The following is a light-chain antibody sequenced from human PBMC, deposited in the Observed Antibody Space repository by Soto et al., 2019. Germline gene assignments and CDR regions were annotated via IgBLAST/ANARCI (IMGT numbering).Light chain of an antibody. CDR1: QSISLL. CDR3: HQTDSIPET. CDR2: AAS. Sequence: DIQMTQSPSSLSASVGDTVTITCRASQSISLLLNWYQQKPGKAPKLLIYAASSLQSGVPSRFSGHGSGTDFTLTISSLQPEDFATYYCHQTDSIPETFGQGTKVEIK. J-gene: IGKJ1*01. V-gene: IGKV1-39*01.